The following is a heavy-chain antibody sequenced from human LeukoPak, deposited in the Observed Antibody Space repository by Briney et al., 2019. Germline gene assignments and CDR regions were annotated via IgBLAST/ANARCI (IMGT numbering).Heavy chain of an antibody. V-gene: IGHV1-8*01. J-gene: IGHJ4*02. CDR1: GYTFTSYD. CDR3: ARGRLRLGELSPDVDY. CDR2: MNPNSGNT. Sequence: ASVKVSCKASGYTFTSYDINWVRQATGQGLEWMGWMNPNSGNTGYAQKFQGRVTMTRNTSISTAYMELSSLRSEDTAVYYCARGRLRLGELSPDVDYWGQGTLVTVSS. D-gene: IGHD3-16*02.